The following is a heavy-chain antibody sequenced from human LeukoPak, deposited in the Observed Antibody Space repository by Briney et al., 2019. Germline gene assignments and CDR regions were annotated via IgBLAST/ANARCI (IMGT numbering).Heavy chain of an antibody. V-gene: IGHV1-46*01. Sequence: ASVKVSCKASGYTFTSYDINWVRQAPRQGLEWMGIINPSGGSTSYAQKFQGRVTMTRDTSTSTVYMELSSVRSEDTAVYYCARHDHYCSSTSCYLNNDAFDIWGQGTMVTVSS. CDR3: ARHDHYCSSTSCYLNNDAFDI. J-gene: IGHJ3*02. D-gene: IGHD2-2*01. CDR1: GYTFTSYD. CDR2: INPSGGST.